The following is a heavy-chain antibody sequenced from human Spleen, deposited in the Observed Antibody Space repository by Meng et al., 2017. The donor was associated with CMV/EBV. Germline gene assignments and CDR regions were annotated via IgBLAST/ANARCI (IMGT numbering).Heavy chain of an antibody. Sequence: GESLKISCAASGFTFSDYYMSWIRQAPGKGLEWVSYISSSGSTIYYADSVKGRFTISRDNAKDSLYLQMNILTAADTAVYYCARGGHSSSWYLGYWGQGTLVTVSS. CDR3: ARGGHSSSWYLGY. D-gene: IGHD6-13*01. J-gene: IGHJ4*02. V-gene: IGHV3-11*04. CDR2: ISSSGSTI. CDR1: GFTFSDYY.